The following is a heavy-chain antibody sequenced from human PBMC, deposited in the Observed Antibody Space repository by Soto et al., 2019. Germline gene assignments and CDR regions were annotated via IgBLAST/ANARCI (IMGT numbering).Heavy chain of an antibody. V-gene: IGHV1-46*01. Sequence: ASVKVSCKASGYTFTSYGISWVRQAPGQGLEWMGIINPSGGSTSYAQKFQGRVTMTRDTSTSTVYMELSSLRSEDTAVYYCATLYSYGSLGFDYWGQGTLVTVSS. J-gene: IGHJ4*02. CDR3: ATLYSYGSLGFDY. CDR2: INPSGGST. D-gene: IGHD5-18*01. CDR1: GYTFTSYG.